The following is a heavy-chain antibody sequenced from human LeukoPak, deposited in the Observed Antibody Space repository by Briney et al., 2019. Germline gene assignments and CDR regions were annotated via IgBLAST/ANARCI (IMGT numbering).Heavy chain of an antibody. J-gene: IGHJ3*02. Sequence: GGSLRLSCAASGFTFSSYSMNWVRQAPGKGLVWVSRINSDGSSTSYADSVKGRFTISRDNAKNSLYLQMNSLRAEDTAVYYCARNKIPVTAFDIWGQGTMVTVSS. CDR2: INSDGSST. D-gene: IGHD5-18*01. V-gene: IGHV3-74*01. CDR1: GFTFSSYS. CDR3: ARNKIPVTAFDI.